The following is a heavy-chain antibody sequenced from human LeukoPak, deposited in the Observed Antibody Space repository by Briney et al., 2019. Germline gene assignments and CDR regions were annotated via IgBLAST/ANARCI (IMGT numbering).Heavy chain of an antibody. V-gene: IGHV4-4*07. Sequence: SETLSLTCTVSSGSFSSYFWSWIRQPAGKGLEWIGRIYTSGSTNYNPTIKSRVTISVDTSKNQSSLKLSSVAAADTAVYYCARTDGSWYGNWIDPWGQGTLVTVSS. D-gene: IGHD6-13*01. CDR1: SGSFSSYF. CDR2: IYTSGST. CDR3: ARTDGSWYGNWIDP. J-gene: IGHJ5*02.